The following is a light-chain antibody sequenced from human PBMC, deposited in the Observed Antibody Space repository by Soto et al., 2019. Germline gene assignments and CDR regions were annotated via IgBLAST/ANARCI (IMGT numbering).Light chain of an antibody. J-gene: IGLJ3*02. CDR2: EVS. Sequence: QSALTQPASVSGSPGQSITISCTGTSSDVGGYNYVSWYQQHPGKAPKLMIYEVSNRPSGVSNPFSGSKSGNTASLTISGLQAEDEAYYYCSSYTSSSTRVFGGGTKVTVL. V-gene: IGLV2-14*01. CDR3: SSYTSSSTRV. CDR1: SSDVGGYNY.